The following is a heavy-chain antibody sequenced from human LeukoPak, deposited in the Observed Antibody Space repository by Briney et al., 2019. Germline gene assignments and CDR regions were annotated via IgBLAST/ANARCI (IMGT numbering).Heavy chain of an antibody. D-gene: IGHD3-3*01. CDR3: ARRFLTIDNWFDP. CDR1: GGSISSSSYY. J-gene: IGHJ5*02. V-gene: IGHV4-39*01. CDR2: IYYSGST. Sequence: SETLSLTCTVSGGSISSSSYYWGWIRQPPGKGLEWIGSIYYSGSTYYNPSLKSRVTVSVDTSKNQFSLKLSSVTAADTAVYYCARRFLTIDNWFDPWGQGTLVTVSS.